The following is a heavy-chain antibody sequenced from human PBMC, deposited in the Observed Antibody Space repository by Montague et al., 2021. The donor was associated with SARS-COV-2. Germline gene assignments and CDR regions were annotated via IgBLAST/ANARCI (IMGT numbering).Heavy chain of an antibody. D-gene: IGHD6-19*01. CDR3: VTQWRVRQGSGFDH. CDR1: GFTFDDYA. CDR2: FSRNSGSI. V-gene: IGHV3-9*01. Sequence: SLRLSCAASGFTFDDYAMHWVRQAPGKGLEWVSGFSRNSGSIGYADSVKGRFTISRDNAKNSLYLQMSSLRAEDTAFYYCVTQWRVRQGSGFDHWGQGTLVTVSS. J-gene: IGHJ4*02.